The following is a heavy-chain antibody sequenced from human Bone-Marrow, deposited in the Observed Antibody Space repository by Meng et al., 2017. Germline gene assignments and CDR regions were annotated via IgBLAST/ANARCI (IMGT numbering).Heavy chain of an antibody. CDR1: GFTLSSYW. CDR2: IKQDGSEK. CDR3: ARICSAYDRGLFDY. D-gene: IGHD5-12*01. V-gene: IGHV3-7*01. J-gene: IGHJ4*02. Sequence: GESLKISCAASGFTLSSYWMGWVRQAPGKGLEWVANIKQDGSEKYYVDSGKGRFTISRDNAQNALYLQMSSLRADDTAVYYCARICSAYDRGLFDYWGQGTLVTVSS.